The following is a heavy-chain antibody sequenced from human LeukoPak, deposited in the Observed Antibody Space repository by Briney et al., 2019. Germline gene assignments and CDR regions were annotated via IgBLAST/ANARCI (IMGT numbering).Heavy chain of an antibody. D-gene: IGHD2-21*02. CDR1: GYSISSGYY. CDR2: IYHSGST. CDR3: ARDRCGGDCFLPGAFDI. J-gene: IGHJ3*02. V-gene: IGHV4-38-2*02. Sequence: SETLSLTCAVSGYSISSGYYWGWIRQPPGKGLEWIGSIYHSGSTYYNPSLKSRVTISVDTSKNQFSLKLSSVTAADTAVYYCARDRCGGDCFLPGAFDIWGQGTMVTVSS.